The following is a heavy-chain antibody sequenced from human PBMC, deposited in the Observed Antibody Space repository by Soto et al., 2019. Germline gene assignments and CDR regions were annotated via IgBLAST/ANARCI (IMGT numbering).Heavy chain of an antibody. CDR3: ANGGWLDD. Sequence: EVQLLESGGGLVQPGGSLRLSCAASGFTFSSYVMSWVRQAPGKGREWVSAVSEGGGSTYYADAVKGRFTISRDNSKNTLSLQLNSLRAEEAAVYHCANGGWLDDWGQGRLVTVSP. CDR1: GFTFSSYV. J-gene: IGHJ5*02. V-gene: IGHV3-23*01. CDR2: VSEGGGST.